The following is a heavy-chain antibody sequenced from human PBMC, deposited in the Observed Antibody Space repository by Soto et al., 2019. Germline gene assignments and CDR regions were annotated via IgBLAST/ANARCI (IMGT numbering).Heavy chain of an antibody. D-gene: IGHD1-26*01. V-gene: IGHV3-23*01. CDR1: GFTFSSYD. CDR3: SKRAYSGSYYSAFDI. J-gene: IGHJ3*02. CDR2: ISGSDGRT. Sequence: EVQLLESGGGLIKPGGSLRLSCVVSGFTFSSYDMSWVRQAPGKGLEWVSAISGSDGRTYSADSVKGRFTISRDNSKNTLYLQMISLIADDTAVYYCSKRAYSGSYYSAFDIWGQGTMVTVSS.